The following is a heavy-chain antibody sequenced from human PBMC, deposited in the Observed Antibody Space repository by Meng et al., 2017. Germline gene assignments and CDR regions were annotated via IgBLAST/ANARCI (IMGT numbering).Heavy chain of an antibody. Sequence: GPVPWQPSCTLSLTCAVSCGAIRSSNWWRWVRQPPGKGLEWIGEIYHSGSTNYNPSLKSRVTISVDKSKNQFSLKLSSVTAADTAVYYCARDGRSWDWGQGTLVTVSS. CDR3: ARDGRSWD. J-gene: IGHJ4*02. D-gene: IGHD7-27*01. CDR2: IYHSGST. CDR1: CGAIRSSNW. V-gene: IGHV4-4*02.